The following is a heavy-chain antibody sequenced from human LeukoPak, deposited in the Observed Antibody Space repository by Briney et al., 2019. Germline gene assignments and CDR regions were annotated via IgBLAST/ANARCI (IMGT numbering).Heavy chain of an antibody. V-gene: IGHV3-7*01. D-gene: IGHD2-15*01. CDR2: MKPDGSEI. CDR1: GFTFSSYE. CDR3: ARLDFRNGDSCYRSFDF. J-gene: IGHJ4*01. Sequence: PGGSLRLSCAASGFTFSSYEMTWVRQPPGKGLEWVATMKPDGSEIFYVDSVKGRFTIFRDDANNSLFLQMNSLRAEDTAVYFCARLDFRNGDSCYRSFDFWGQGTLVTVSS.